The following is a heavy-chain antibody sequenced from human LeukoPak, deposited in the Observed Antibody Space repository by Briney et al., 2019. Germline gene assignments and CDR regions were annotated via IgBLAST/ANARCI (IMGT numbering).Heavy chain of an antibody. CDR1: GYTFTSYD. Sequence: ASVKVSCKASGYTFTSYDINWVRQATGQGLEWMGWMNPNSGNTGYAQKFQGRVTMTRNTSISTAYMELSSLGSEDTAVYYCARGRYDSSGYYLRAFDIWGQGTMVTVSS. D-gene: IGHD3-22*01. V-gene: IGHV1-8*01. CDR3: ARGRYDSSGYYLRAFDI. J-gene: IGHJ3*02. CDR2: MNPNSGNT.